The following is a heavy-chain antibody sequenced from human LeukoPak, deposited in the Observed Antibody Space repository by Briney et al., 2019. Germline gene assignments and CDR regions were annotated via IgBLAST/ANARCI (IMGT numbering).Heavy chain of an antibody. J-gene: IGHJ5*02. CDR1: GGSISSHY. V-gene: IGHV4-59*11. CDR3: ARASSSSSWYDRWFDP. CDR2: IYYSGST. D-gene: IGHD6-13*01. Sequence: SETLSLTCTVSGGSISSHYWSWIRQPPGKGLEWMGYIYYSGSTNYNPSLKSRVTISVDTSKDQFSLKLSSVTAADTAVYYCARASSSSSWYDRWFDPWGQGTLVTVSS.